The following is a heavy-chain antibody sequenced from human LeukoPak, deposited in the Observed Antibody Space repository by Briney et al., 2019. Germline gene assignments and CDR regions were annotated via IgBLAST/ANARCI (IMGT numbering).Heavy chain of an antibody. J-gene: IGHJ4*02. Sequence: SETLSLTCTVSGDSISSGNYWGWIRQPPGKGLEWIGSIFHTGSTYFNLSLKSRVTISVDTSKNQFSLKLSSVTAADTAVYYCARRYDYGDLDYWGQGTLVTVSS. CDR1: GDSISSGNY. CDR2: IFHTGST. V-gene: IGHV4-38-2*02. D-gene: IGHD4-17*01. CDR3: ARRYDYGDLDY.